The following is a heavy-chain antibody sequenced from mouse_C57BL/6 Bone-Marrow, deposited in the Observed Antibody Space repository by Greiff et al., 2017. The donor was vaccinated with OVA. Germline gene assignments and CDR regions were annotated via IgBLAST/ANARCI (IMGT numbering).Heavy chain of an antibody. CDR1: GYTFTSYG. CDR3: ARGTYYPWFAY. J-gene: IGHJ3*01. D-gene: IGHD2-10*01. V-gene: IGHV1-81*01. CDR2: IYPRSGNT. Sequence: QVQLQQSGTELARPGASVKLSCKASGYTFTSYGISWVKQRTGQGLEWIGEIYPRSGNTYYNEKFKGKATLTADKSSSTAYMELRSLTSEDSAVYFCARGTYYPWFAYWGQGTLVTVSA.